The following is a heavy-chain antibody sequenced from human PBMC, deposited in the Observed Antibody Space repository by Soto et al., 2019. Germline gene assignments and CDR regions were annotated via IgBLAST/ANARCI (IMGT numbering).Heavy chain of an antibody. J-gene: IGHJ4*02. CDR3: AKPVEPRWYYFDY. Sequence: TGGSLRLSCAASGFTFSSYGMHWVRQAPGKGLEWVAVISYDGSNKYYADSVKGRFTISRDNSKNTLYLQMNSLRAEDTAVYYCAKPVEPRWYYFDYWGQGTLVTVSS. V-gene: IGHV3-30*18. CDR1: GFTFSSYG. CDR2: ISYDGSNK. D-gene: IGHD1-1*01.